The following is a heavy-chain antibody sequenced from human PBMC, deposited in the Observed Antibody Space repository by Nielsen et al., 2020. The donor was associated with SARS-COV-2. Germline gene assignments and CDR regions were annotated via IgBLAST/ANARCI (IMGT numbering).Heavy chain of an antibody. V-gene: IGHV3-7*03. Sequence: GGSLRLSCAASGFTFSSYWMSWVRQAPGKGLEWVANIKQDGSEKYYVDSVKGRFTISRDNAKNSLYLQMNSLRAEDTAVYYCARDSNYDFWSGYPYFDYWGQGTLVIVSS. D-gene: IGHD3-3*01. J-gene: IGHJ4*02. CDR3: ARDSNYDFWSGYPYFDY. CDR1: GFTFSSYW. CDR2: IKQDGSEK.